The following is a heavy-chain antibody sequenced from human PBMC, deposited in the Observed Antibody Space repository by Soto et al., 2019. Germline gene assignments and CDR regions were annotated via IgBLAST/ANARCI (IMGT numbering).Heavy chain of an antibody. J-gene: IGHJ6*02. Sequence: HPGGSLRLSCAASGFTFSSYAMSWVRQAPGKGLEWVSAISGSGGSTYYADSVKGRFTISRDNSKNTLYLQMNSLRAEDTAVYYCAKGKSIGSGSYYQYGMDVWGQGTTVTVPS. CDR3: AKGKSIGSGSYYQYGMDV. D-gene: IGHD3-10*01. CDR2: ISGSGGST. V-gene: IGHV3-23*01. CDR1: GFTFSSYA.